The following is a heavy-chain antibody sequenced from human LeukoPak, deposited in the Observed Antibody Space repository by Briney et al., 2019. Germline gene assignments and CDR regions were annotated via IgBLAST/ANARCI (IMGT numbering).Heavy chain of an antibody. CDR3: AKAGEWELLYY. CDR2: ISYDGSNK. J-gene: IGHJ4*02. V-gene: IGHV3-30*18. Sequence: GGSLRLSCAASGFTFSSYGMHWVRQAPGKGLEWVAVISYDGSNKYYADSVKGRFTISRDNSKNTLYLQMNSLRAEDTAVYYCAKAGEWELLYYWGQGTLVTVSS. CDR1: GFTFSSYG. D-gene: IGHD1-26*01.